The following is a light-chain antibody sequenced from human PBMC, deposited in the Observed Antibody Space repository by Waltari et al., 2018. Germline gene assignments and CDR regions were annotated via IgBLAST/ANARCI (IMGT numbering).Light chain of an antibody. CDR3: QTGGHGTWV. Sequence: QLVLTQSPSASASLGASVKLTCTLSSGHSSNIIAWLQQKPEKGPRYLTKVNSDGSHSKGDEIPDRFSGSSSGAERYLTISTVQSEDEADYYCQTGGHGTWVFGGGTKLTVL. V-gene: IGLV4-69*01. J-gene: IGLJ3*02. CDR1: SGHSSNI. CDR2: VNSDGSH.